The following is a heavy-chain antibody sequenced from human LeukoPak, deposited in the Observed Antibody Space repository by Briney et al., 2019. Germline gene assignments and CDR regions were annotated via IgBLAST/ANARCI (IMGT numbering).Heavy chain of an antibody. CDR2: ITGYNDNT. CDR1: GYTFTDYG. Sequence: ASVKVSCKASGYTFTDYGVTWVRQAPGQGLEWMGWITGYNDNTNYAQNLQGRLTMTADTSTTTSYMELRSLTSGDTAVYYCARGGVTSAFMDAWGKGTTVTVSP. V-gene: IGHV1-18*01. D-gene: IGHD4-11*01. CDR3: ARGGVTSAFMDA. J-gene: IGHJ6*04.